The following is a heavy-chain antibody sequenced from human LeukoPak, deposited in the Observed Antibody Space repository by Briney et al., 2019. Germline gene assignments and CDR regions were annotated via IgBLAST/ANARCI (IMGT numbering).Heavy chain of an antibody. CDR3: ARDFWNEGENWFDP. CDR2: IYYSGST. J-gene: IGHJ5*02. V-gene: IGHV4-61*01. D-gene: IGHD1-1*01. Sequence: PSETLSLTCTVSGGSISSGSYYWSWIRQPPGKGLEWIGYIYYSGSTNYNPSLKSRVTISVDTSKNQFSLKLSSVTAADTAVYYCARDFWNEGENWFDPWGQGTLVTVSS. CDR1: GGSISSGSYY.